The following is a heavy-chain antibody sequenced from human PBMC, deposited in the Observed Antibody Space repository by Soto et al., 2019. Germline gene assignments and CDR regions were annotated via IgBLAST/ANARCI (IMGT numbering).Heavy chain of an antibody. CDR2: ISYDGSNK. J-gene: IGHJ6*02. V-gene: IGHV3-30-3*01. D-gene: IGHD6-13*01. Sequence: QPGGSLRLSCAASGFTFSSYAMHWVRQAPGKGLEWVAVISYDGSNKYYADSVKGRFTISRDNSKNTLYLQMNSLRAEDTAVYYCARDGIWRLLAPYYGMDVWGQGTTVTAP. CDR3: ARDGIWRLLAPYYGMDV. CDR1: GFTFSSYA.